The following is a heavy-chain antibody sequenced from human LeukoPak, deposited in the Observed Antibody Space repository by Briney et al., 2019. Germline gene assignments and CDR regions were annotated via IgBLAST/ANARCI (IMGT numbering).Heavy chain of an antibody. V-gene: IGHV3-74*01. D-gene: IGHD5-12*01. J-gene: IGHJ4*02. CDR2: INGDGSTT. Sequence: QPGGSLRLSCAASGFTFSSYWMHWVRQAPGKGLVWVSRINGDGSTTSHADSVKGRFTISRDNAKNTLYLQMNSLRAEDTAVYYCARAGSGYLPTGYWGRGTLVTVSS. CDR1: GFTFSSYW. CDR3: ARAGSGYLPTGY.